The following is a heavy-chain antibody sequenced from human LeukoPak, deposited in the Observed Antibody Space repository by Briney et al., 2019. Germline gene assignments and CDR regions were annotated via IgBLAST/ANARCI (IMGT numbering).Heavy chain of an antibody. CDR2: IYCDGSKT. D-gene: IGHD3-16*01. J-gene: IGHJ5*02. V-gene: IGHV5-51*01. CDR3: ARRAELGMRYFDP. Sequence: GESLKISCQGSGYIFTDYWIGWVRQMPGKGLEWMAIIYCDGSKTIYSPSFQTQVTISVDKSTNTAYLQWTSLKASDTAIYFCARRAELGMRYFDPWGQGALVTVSS. CDR1: GYIFTDYW.